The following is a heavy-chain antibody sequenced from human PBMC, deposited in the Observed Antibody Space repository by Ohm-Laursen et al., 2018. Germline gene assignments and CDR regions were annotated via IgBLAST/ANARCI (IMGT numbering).Heavy chain of an antibody. Sequence: SDTLSLTCTVSGGSISSYYCSWIRQPAGKGLEWIGRIYTSGSTNYNPSLKSRVTISVDTSKNQFSRKLGSVTAADTAVYYCARGFSVWGQGTLVTVSS. CDR3: ARGFSV. J-gene: IGHJ4*02. CDR2: IYTSGST. D-gene: IGHD6-25*01. V-gene: IGHV4-4*07. CDR1: GGSISSYY.